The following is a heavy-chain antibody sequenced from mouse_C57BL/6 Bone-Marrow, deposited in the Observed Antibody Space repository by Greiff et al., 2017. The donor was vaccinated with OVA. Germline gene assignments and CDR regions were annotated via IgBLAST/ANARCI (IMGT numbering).Heavy chain of an antibody. J-gene: IGHJ2*01. CDR1: GYTFTDYY. CDR2: INPNNGGT. Sequence: EVQLQQSGPELVKPGASVKISCKASGYTFTDYYMNWVKQSHGKSLEWIGDINPNNGGTSYNQKFKGKATLTVDKSSSTAYMELRSLTSEDSAVYYCARVGSYYGSSPDYWGQGTTLTVSS. D-gene: IGHD1-1*01. V-gene: IGHV1-26*01. CDR3: ARVGSYYGSSPDY.